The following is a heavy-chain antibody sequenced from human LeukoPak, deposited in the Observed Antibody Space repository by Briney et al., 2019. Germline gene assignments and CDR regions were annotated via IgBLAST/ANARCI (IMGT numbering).Heavy chain of an antibody. CDR1: GASISTLH. CDR3: AREKVGATDWSDP. V-gene: IGHV4-59*11. Sequence: SETLSLTCSVSGASISTLHWNWIRQPRGEAREWCGNIYYPGTTNYTPSLKSRVTMSIDTSKNQFSLKLSTVTAADTAVYYCAREKVGATDWSDPWGQGTLVTVSS. D-gene: IGHD1-26*01. J-gene: IGHJ5*02. CDR2: IYYPGTT.